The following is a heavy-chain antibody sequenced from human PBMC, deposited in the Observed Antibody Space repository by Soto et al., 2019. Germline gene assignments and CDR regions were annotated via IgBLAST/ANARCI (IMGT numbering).Heavy chain of an antibody. D-gene: IGHD2-8*01. CDR2: INTDGSVA. V-gene: IGHV3-74*03. CDR1: GLTFRSYW. CDR3: VRYMQLGRLDS. J-gene: IGHJ4*02. Sequence: EVQLVESGGGLVQPGESLRLSCAASGLTFRSYWMHWVRQAPGKGLVWVSRINTDGSVAMYVDSVKGRFTISRDNAKNTLYLHMNSLRAEDTAVYYCVRYMQLGRLDSWGQGTLVTVSS.